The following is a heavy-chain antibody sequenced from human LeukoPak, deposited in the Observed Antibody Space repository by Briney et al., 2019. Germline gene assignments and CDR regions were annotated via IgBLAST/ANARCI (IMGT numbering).Heavy chain of an antibody. CDR1: GGSISSYY. CDR3: ARRSVDGSGYIWFDP. Sequence: LETLSLTCTVSGGSISSYYWSWIRQPPGKGLEWIGYIYYSGSTNYNPSLKSRVTISVDTSKNQFSLKLSSVTAADTAVYYCARRSVDGSGYIWFDPWGQGTLVTVHS. CDR2: IYYSGST. D-gene: IGHD3-22*01. V-gene: IGHV4-59*08. J-gene: IGHJ5*02.